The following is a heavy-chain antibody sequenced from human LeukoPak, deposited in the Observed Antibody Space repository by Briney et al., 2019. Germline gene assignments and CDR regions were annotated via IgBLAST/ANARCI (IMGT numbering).Heavy chain of an antibody. CDR1: VGSISSYY. Sequence: SETLSLTCTVSVGSISSYYWSWIRQPPGKGLEWIGYIYYSGSTNYNPSLKSRVTISVDTSKNQFSLKLSSVTAADTAVYYCARAEYSSSSPDYWGQGTLVTVSS. J-gene: IGHJ4*02. CDR3: ARAEYSSSSPDY. CDR2: IYYSGST. D-gene: IGHD6-6*01. V-gene: IGHV4-59*01.